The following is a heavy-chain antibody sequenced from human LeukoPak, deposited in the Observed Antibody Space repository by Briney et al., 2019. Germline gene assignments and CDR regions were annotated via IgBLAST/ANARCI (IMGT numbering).Heavy chain of an antibody. CDR3: ASNASSGFFNA. V-gene: IGHV4-38-2*02. Sequence: SETLSLTCTVSGSSLNNGYYWGWIRQSPGKGLEWIGSIHHSGNIFESGSTHYNPSLRSRITVSADTYRNQLSLRLTSVAAADTAVYYCASNASSGFFNAWGQGTLVIVSS. J-gene: IGHJ5*02. CDR1: GSSLNNGYY. CDR2: IHHSGNIFESGST. D-gene: IGHD6-19*01.